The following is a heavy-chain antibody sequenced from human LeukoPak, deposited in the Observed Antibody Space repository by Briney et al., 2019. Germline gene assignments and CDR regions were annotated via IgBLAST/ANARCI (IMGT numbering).Heavy chain of an antibody. Sequence: GGSLRLSCAASGFTFSSYPLHWVRQAPGKGLEWVAFIRYDGSNKYYADSVKGRFTISRDNSKNTLYLQMNSLRAEDTAVYYCAKDLQLGDIVVVPGFPMDVWGKGTTVTVSS. D-gene: IGHD2-2*01. CDR2: IRYDGSNK. V-gene: IGHV3-30*02. CDR3: AKDLQLGDIVVVPGFPMDV. CDR1: GFTFSSYP. J-gene: IGHJ6*04.